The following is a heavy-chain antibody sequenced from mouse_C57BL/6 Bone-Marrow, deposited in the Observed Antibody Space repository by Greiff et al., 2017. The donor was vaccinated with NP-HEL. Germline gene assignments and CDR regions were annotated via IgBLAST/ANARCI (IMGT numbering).Heavy chain of an antibody. V-gene: IGHV14-4*01. CDR1: GFNIKDDY. CDR2: IDPENGDT. D-gene: IGHD1-1*01. CDR3: TTGGSSPYAMDY. Sequence: EVKLMESGAELVRPGASVKLSCTVSGFNIKDDYMHWVKQRPEQGLEWIGWIDPENGDTEYASKFQGKATITAGTSSNTAYLQLSSLTSEDTAVYYCTTGGSSPYAMDYWGQGTSVTVSS. J-gene: IGHJ4*01.